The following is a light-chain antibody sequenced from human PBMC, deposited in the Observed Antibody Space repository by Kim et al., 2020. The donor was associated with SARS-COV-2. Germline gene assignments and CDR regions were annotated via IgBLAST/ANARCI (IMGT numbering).Light chain of an antibody. CDR1: QSVGSL. J-gene: IGKJ4*01. CDR3: QKYDTYVS. Sequence: DIQMTQSPSNLSATVGDRVSITCRASQSVGSLLAWHQQTPGKAPNLLIYKASSLESGVPSRFSGSGSGTEFTLTISSLQPDDSATYYCQKYDTYVSFGGGTKVDIK. V-gene: IGKV1-5*03. CDR2: KAS.